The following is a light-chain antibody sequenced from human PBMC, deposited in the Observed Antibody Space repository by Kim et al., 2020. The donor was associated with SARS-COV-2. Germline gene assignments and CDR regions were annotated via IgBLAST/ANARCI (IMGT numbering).Light chain of an antibody. J-gene: IGKJ2*01. CDR1: QGISSY. CDR2: AAS. Sequence: AIRITQSPSSLSASTGDRVTITCRASQGISSYLAWYQQKPGKAPKLLIYAASTLQSGVPSRFSGSGSGTDFTLTISCLQSEDFATYYCQQYYSYPRYPFGQGTKLEF. V-gene: IGKV1-8*01. CDR3: QQYYSYPRYP.